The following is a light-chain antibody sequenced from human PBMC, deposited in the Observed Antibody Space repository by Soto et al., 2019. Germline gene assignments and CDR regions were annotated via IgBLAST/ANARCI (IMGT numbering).Light chain of an antibody. Sequence: DIQMTQSPSTLSASVGDRVTITCRASQSISTWLAWYQQKPGKAPKLLIYGASSLESGVPSRFSGSGSVTEFTLIIVSLQPDDFATYYCQQYSSSSPTFGQGTKLDIK. J-gene: IGKJ2*01. CDR1: QSISTW. CDR2: GAS. CDR3: QQYSSSSPT. V-gene: IGKV1-5*01.